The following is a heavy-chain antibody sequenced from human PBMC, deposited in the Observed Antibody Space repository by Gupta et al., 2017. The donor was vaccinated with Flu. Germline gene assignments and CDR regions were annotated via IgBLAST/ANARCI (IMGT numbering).Heavy chain of an antibody. V-gene: IGHV4-59*12. CDR1: GSSINSDY. D-gene: IGHD3-16*01. CDR2: VYYNGNA. CDR3: ATSLLYASSYFDD. Sequence: VQLQASGPGLVKPSETLSLTCLVSGSSINSDYWSCIRQSPGKELEWIGYVYYNGNANYNPSLKSRVTMSVETSKSQCSLKLRSVTAADTAVEDCATSLLYASSYFDDWGQGAPVTVSS. J-gene: IGHJ4*02.